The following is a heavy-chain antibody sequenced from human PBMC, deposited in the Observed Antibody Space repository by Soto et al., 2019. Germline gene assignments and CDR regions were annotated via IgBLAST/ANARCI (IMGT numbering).Heavy chain of an antibody. Sequence: GGSLRLSCAASGFTFSSYAMSWVRQAPGQGMEWVSAISGSGGSTYYADSVKVRFTISRDNSKNTLYLQMNSLRAEDTAVYYCAKKGVAGTEDDAFDIWGQGTMVTVSS. D-gene: IGHD6-19*01. CDR2: ISGSGGST. V-gene: IGHV3-23*01. CDR1: GFTFSSYA. J-gene: IGHJ3*02. CDR3: AKKGVAGTEDDAFDI.